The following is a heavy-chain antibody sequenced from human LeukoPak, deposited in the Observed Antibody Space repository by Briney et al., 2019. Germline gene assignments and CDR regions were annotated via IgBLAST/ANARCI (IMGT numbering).Heavy chain of an antibody. D-gene: IGHD3-22*01. Sequence: SETLSLTCTVSGGSISSSSYYWSWIRQPAGKGLEWIGRIYTSGSTNYNPSLKSRVTISVDTSKNQFSLKLSSVTAADTAVYYCARNLRGYNYYDSSGALGEFDYWGQGTLVTVSS. CDR3: ARNLRGYNYYDSSGALGEFDY. J-gene: IGHJ4*02. CDR2: IYTSGST. V-gene: IGHV4-61*02. CDR1: GGSISSSSYY.